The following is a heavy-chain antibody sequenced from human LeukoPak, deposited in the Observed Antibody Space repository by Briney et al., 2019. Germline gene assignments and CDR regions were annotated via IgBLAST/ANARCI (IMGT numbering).Heavy chain of an antibody. Sequence: PSETLSLTCAVYGGSFSGYYWSWIRQPPGKGLEWRGQINHSGSTNYNPSLKSRVTISVDTSKNQFSLKLSSVTAADTAVYYCARDRLTPMVRGSLDYWGQGTLVTVSS. CDR3: ARDRLTPMVRGSLDY. CDR1: GGSFSGYY. D-gene: IGHD3-10*01. CDR2: INHSGST. J-gene: IGHJ4*02. V-gene: IGHV4-34*01.